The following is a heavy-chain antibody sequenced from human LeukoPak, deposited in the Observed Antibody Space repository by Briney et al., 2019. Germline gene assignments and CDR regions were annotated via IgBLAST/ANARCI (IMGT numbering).Heavy chain of an antibody. CDR1: GFTFSSYA. CDR3: ARDGVTAAHYFDY. V-gene: IGHV3-30*04. J-gene: IGHJ4*02. CDR2: ISYDGSNK. Sequence: GGSLRLSCAASGFTFSSYAMHWVRQAPGKGLEWVAVISYDGSNKYYADSVKGRFTISRDNSKNTLYLQMNGLRAEDTAVYYCARDGVTAAHYFDYWGQGTLVTVSS. D-gene: IGHD2-21*02.